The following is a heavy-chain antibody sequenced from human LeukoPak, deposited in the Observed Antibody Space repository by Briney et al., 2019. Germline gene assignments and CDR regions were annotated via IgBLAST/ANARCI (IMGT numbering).Heavy chain of an antibody. D-gene: IGHD2-2*01. CDR2: INPNSGDT. V-gene: IGHV1-2*06. CDR1: GGTFSSYA. CDR3: ARDHCSSTSCLFGY. J-gene: IGHJ4*02. Sequence: ASVKVSCKASGGTFSSYAISWVRQAPGQGLEWMGRINPNSGDTNYAQKFQGRVTMTRDTSISTAYMELSRLRSDDTAVYYCARDHCSSTSCLFGYWGQGTLVTVSS.